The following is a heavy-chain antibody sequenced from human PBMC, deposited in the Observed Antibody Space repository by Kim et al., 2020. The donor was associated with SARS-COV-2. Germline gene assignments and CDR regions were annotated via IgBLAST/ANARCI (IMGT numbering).Heavy chain of an antibody. Sequence: GGSLRLSCAASGFTFSSYDMHWVRQATGKGLEWVSAIGTAGDTYYPGSVKGRFTISRENAKNSLYLQMNSLRAGDTAVYYCARGTIGAAAGNEAFDIWGQGTMVTVSS. CDR2: IGTAGDT. CDR3: ARGTIGAAAGNEAFDI. J-gene: IGHJ3*02. D-gene: IGHD6-13*01. V-gene: IGHV3-13*04. CDR1: GFTFSSYD.